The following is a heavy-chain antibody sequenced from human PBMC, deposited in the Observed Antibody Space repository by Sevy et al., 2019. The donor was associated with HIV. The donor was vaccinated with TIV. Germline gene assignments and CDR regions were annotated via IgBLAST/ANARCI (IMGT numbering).Heavy chain of an antibody. Sequence: GGSLRLSCAASGFTFSSYWMSWVRQAPGKGLEWVANIKQDGSEKYYVDSVKGRFTSSRDNAKNSLYLQMNSLRAEDTAVYYCARESGAWFGESYYYYMDVWGKGTTVTVSS. CDR3: ARESGAWFGESYYYYMDV. CDR1: GFTFSSYW. V-gene: IGHV3-7*03. D-gene: IGHD3-10*01. CDR2: IKQDGSEK. J-gene: IGHJ6*03.